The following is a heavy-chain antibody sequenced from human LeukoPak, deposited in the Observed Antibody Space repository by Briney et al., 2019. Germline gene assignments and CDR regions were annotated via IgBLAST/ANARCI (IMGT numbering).Heavy chain of an antibody. D-gene: IGHD2-15*01. J-gene: IGHJ6*03. CDR3: AKPAMVGGSGCYHMDV. CDR1: GFTFNNFG. Sequence: PGGSLRLSCAVSGFTFNNFGMHWVRQAPGRGLEWVAFIRYDGTNKYYVDSVKGRFTISRVNSKKRLFLQMSSLRPEDTAIYFCAKPAMVGGSGCYHMDVWGIGTTVIVSS. V-gene: IGHV3-30*02. CDR2: IRYDGTNK.